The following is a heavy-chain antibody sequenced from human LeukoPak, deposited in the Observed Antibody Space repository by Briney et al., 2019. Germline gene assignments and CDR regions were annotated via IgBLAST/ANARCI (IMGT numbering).Heavy chain of an antibody. J-gene: IGHJ6*02. Sequence: GGSLRLPCAASGFTFSDYYMSWVRQAPGKGLEWVSYISSSGSTIYYADSVKGRFTISRDNAKNSLYLQMNSLRAEDTAVYYCARDLRSHYGMDVWGRGTTVTVSS. CDR1: GFTFSDYY. D-gene: IGHD2-15*01. CDR2: ISSSGSTI. CDR3: ARDLRSHYGMDV. V-gene: IGHV3-11*01.